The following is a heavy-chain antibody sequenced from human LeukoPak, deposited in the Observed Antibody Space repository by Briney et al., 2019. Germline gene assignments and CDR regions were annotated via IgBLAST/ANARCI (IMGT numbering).Heavy chain of an antibody. CDR3: ARGGAARPDY. J-gene: IGHJ4*02. Sequence: GGSLRLSCEASGFTFSNYGMNWVRQAPGRGLEWLSYISGGGSSIYYADSVKGRFTISRDNGKNSLFLQMNSLRAEDTALYYCARGGAARPDYWGQGTLVTVSS. D-gene: IGHD6-6*01. V-gene: IGHV3-48*01. CDR1: GFTFSNYG. CDR2: ISGGGSSI.